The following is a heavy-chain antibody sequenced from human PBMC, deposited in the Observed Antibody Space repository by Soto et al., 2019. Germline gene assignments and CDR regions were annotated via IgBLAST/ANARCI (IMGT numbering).Heavy chain of an antibody. D-gene: IGHD5-12*01. CDR1: GFTFSSYG. V-gene: IGHV3-33*01. CDR2: IWYDGSNK. CDR3: AREMATISDY. Sequence: QVQLVESGGGVVQPGRSLRLSCAASGFTFSSYGMHWVRQAPGKGLEWVAVIWYDGSNKYYADSVKGRFTISRDNSKDTLDLQMNSLRAEDTAVYYCAREMATISDYWGQGTLVTVSS. J-gene: IGHJ4*02.